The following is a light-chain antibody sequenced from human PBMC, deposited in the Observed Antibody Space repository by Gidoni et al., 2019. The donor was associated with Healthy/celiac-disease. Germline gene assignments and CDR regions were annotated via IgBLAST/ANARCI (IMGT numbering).Light chain of an antibody. CDR1: QSISSY. Sequence: DIQMTQSPSSLSASVGDRVTITCRASQSISSYLNWYQQKPGKAPKLLIYAASSLQRGVPSRFSGSGSVTDFTLTISSLQPEDFATYYCQQSYSTPLTFXGXTKVEIK. CDR2: AAS. V-gene: IGKV1-39*01. J-gene: IGKJ4*01. CDR3: QQSYSTPLT.